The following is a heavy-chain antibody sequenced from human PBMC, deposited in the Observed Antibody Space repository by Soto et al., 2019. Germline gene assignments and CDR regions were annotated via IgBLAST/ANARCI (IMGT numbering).Heavy chain of an antibody. V-gene: IGHV3-23*01. Sequence: EVQLLESGGGLVQPGGSLRLSCAASGFTFSNYAMSWVRQAPGKGLEWVSTISASGGGTYYADSVKGRFTISRDNSKNTLHLKMNSLRAEDTAVYYCAKGMTTVTPRGKFDYWGQGTLVTVSS. CDR3: AKGMTTVTPRGKFDY. D-gene: IGHD4-17*01. CDR1: GFTFSNYA. J-gene: IGHJ4*02. CDR2: ISASGGGT.